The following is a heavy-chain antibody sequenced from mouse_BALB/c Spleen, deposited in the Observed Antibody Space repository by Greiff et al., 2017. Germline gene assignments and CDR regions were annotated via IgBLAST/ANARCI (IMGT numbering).Heavy chain of an antibody. Sequence: VQLQQSGAELVRPGTSVKVSCKASGYAFTNYLLEWVKQRPGQGLEWIGVINPGSGGTNYNEKFKGKATLTADKSSSTAYMQLSSLTSDDSAVYFGARSDYYDYDVEGLYAMDYWGQGTSVTVSS. CDR3: ARSDYYDYDVEGLYAMDY. V-gene: IGHV1-54*01. CDR1: GYAFTNYL. D-gene: IGHD2-4*01. J-gene: IGHJ4*01. CDR2: INPGSGGT.